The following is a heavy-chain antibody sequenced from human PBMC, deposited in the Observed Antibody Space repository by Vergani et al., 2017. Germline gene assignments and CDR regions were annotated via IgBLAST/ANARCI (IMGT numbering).Heavy chain of an antibody. J-gene: IGHJ6*02. V-gene: IGHV7-4-1*02. Sequence: QVQLVQSGSELKKPGASVKVSCKASGYTFTSYAMNWVRQAPGQGLEWMGWINTNTGNPTYAQGFTGRFVFSLDTSVSTAYLQISSLKAEDTAVYYCGRASLYCSSTSCYVDYYYYGMDVWGQGTTVTVSS. D-gene: IGHD2-2*01. CDR2: INTNTGNP. CDR1: GYTFTSYA. CDR3: GRASLYCSSTSCYVDYYYYGMDV.